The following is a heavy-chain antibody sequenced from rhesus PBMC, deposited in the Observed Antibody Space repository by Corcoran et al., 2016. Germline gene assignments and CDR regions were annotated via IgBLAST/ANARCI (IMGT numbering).Heavy chain of an antibody. CDR2: IYGSSGST. Sequence: QVQLQESGPGVVKPSETLSLTCAVSGGSISGGYDWSWIRQPPGKGLEWIGYIYGSSGSTNYNPSLKNRVTISKDASKNEFSLKLSSVTAADTAVYYCASYCTGSGCYSWDFDYWGQGVLVTVSS. D-gene: IGHD2-21*01. CDR3: ASYCTGSGCYSWDFDY. J-gene: IGHJ4*01. CDR1: GGSISGGYD. V-gene: IGHV4-76*01.